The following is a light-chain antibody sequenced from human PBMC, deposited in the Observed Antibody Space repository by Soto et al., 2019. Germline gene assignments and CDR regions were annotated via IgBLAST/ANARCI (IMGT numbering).Light chain of an antibody. J-gene: IGKJ1*01. CDR2: KAS. CDR1: QSISSW. V-gene: IGKV1-5*03. CDR3: QQYYVYSRT. Sequence: DIQMTQSPSTLSASAGDRVTITCRASQSISSWLAWYQQKPGKAPKLLIYKASNLESGVPSRFSGSGFGTEVTLTISSLQPDDFATYYCQQYYVYSRTFGQGTKVEIK.